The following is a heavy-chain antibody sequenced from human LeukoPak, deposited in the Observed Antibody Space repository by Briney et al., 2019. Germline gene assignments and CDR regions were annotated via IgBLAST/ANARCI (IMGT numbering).Heavy chain of an antibody. CDR2: IYSSGST. Sequence: ASETLSLTCTVSGGSISSYYWSWIRQPPGKGLEWIGYIYSSGSTNYNPSLKSRLTISVDASKNQFSLKLTSVTAADTAVYYCARAYYYGSGSYGLDYWGQGTLVTVSS. V-gene: IGHV4-59*01. CDR1: GGSISSYY. J-gene: IGHJ4*02. CDR3: ARAYYYGSGSYGLDY. D-gene: IGHD3-10*01.